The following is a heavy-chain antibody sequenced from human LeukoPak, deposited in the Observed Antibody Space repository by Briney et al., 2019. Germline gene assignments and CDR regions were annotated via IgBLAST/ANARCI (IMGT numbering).Heavy chain of an antibody. CDR3: AKDKISSWYSGGGVSDP. J-gene: IGHJ5*02. CDR1: GFIFDDYA. V-gene: IGHV3-9*01. CDR2: ISWNSGSI. D-gene: IGHD6-13*01. Sequence: PGRSLRLSCAASGFIFDDYAMHWVRQAPGKGLEWVSGISWNSGSIGYADSVKGRFTISRDNAKNSLYLQMKSLRAEDTALYYCAKDKISSWYSGGGVSDPWGQGTLVTVSS.